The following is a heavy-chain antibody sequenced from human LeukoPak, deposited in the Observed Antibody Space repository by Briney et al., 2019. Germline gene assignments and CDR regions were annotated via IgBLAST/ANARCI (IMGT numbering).Heavy chain of an antibody. CDR3: ARRAGDYSHPYDY. J-gene: IGHJ4*02. Sequence: GGSLRLSCAASGFTFSNAWMSWVRQAPGKGLEWVSFIYSGGNTYYADSVKGRFTISRDNSKNTVHLQMNSLRAEDTAMYYCARRAGDYSHPYDYWGQGTLVTVSS. D-gene: IGHD3-22*01. V-gene: IGHV3-53*01. CDR2: IYSGGNT. CDR1: GFTFSNAW.